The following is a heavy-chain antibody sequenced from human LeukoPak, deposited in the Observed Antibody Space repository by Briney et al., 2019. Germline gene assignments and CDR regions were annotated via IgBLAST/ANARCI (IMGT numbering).Heavy chain of an antibody. CDR3: TRASGSGSYYEDWFDP. D-gene: IGHD3-10*01. CDR2: MRYDGSIK. CDR1: EFTFSIYG. J-gene: IGHJ5*02. Sequence: GGSLRLSCAASEFTFSIYGMHWVRQTPGKGLEWVAFMRYDGSIKYYADPVKGRFTISGDNSKNTVYLQMNSLRPDDTAVYYCTRASGSGSYYEDWFDPWGQGTLVTVSS. V-gene: IGHV3-30*02.